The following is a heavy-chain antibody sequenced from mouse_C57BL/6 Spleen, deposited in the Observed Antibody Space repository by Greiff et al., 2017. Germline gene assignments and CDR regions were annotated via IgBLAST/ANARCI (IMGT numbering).Heavy chain of an antibody. V-gene: IGHV1-55*01. CDR1: GYTFTSYW. CDR3: ARGITTVVCAY. CDR2: IYPGSGST. Sequence: QVQLQQPGAELVKPGASVKMSCKASGYTFTSYWITWVKQRPGQGLEWIGDIYPGSGSTNYNEKFKSKATLTVDTSSSTSYMQLSSLTSEDSAVYFCARGITTVVCAYWGQGTLVTVSA. D-gene: IGHD1-1*01. J-gene: IGHJ3*01.